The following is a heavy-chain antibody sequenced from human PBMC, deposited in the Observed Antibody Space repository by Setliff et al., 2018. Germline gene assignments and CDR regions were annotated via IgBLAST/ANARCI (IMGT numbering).Heavy chain of an antibody. CDR3: ARSRTTAVKGGVFAV. CDR1: GGSINSGVYY. J-gene: IGHJ2*01. V-gene: IGHV4-39*07. D-gene: IGHD1-7*01. Sequence: SETLSLTCTVSGGSINSGVYYWGWIRQPPGKGLEWIGRIYHGGDTYYNASLKSRLTISVDTSKNQFSLELSSVTAADTAVYYCARSRTTAVKGGVFAVWGRGTLVTVSS. CDR2: IYHGGDT.